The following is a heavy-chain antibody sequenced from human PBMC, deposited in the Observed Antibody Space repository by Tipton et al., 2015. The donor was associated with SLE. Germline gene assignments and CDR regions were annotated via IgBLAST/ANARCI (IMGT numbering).Heavy chain of an antibody. D-gene: IGHD5-24*01. CDR1: GDSISSGMYY. J-gene: IGHJ4*02. CDR2: INYSGST. V-gene: IGHV4-31*11. CDR3: ARDSKDGTDFES. Sequence: TLSLTCAVFGDSISSGMYYWNWVRQLPGKGLEWIGYINYSGSTYYNPSLESRVSISIDTSKNAFSLKMRSVTVADTAIYYCARDSKDGTDFESWGQGSLVTVS.